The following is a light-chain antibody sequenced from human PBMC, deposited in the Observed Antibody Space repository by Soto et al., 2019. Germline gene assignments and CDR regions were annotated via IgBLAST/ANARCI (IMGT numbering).Light chain of an antibody. CDR1: QSVSKY. Sequence: IVLTQYPGTLFLYPGERATLSCRASQSVSKYLAWYQQKPGQAPRVLIYGASSRATGIPDRFSGSGSGTGFTLTISRLEPEDFAGYYCQSEAVSPWPFGQGTKVEIK. CDR2: GAS. J-gene: IGKJ1*01. V-gene: IGKV3-20*01. CDR3: QSEAVSPWP.